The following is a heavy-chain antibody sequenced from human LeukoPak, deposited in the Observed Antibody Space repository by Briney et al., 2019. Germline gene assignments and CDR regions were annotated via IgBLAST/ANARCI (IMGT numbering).Heavy chain of an antibody. CDR1: GGSIISSNS. J-gene: IGHJ6*04. Sequence: SGTLSLTCAVSGGSIISSNSWSWVRQPPGKGLEWIGEIYHSGSTNYNPSLKSRVTISLDKSKNQFSLKLSSVTAPDTAVYSCARVPGGVVEGPYYYGMDVWGKGTTVTVSS. CDR3: ARVPGGVVEGPYYYGMDV. D-gene: IGHD2-2*01. CDR2: IYHSGST. V-gene: IGHV4-4*02.